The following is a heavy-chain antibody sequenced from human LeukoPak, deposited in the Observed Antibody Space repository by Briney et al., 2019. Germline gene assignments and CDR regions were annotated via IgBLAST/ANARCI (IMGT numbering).Heavy chain of an antibody. Sequence: GGSLRLSCAASGFTFSGYWMHWVRQAPGQGLVWVSLIHSDGSRTSYADSVKGRFTISRDNAKNTLYLKMNSLRAEDTALYYCARDFGMVRGTNAFDIWGQGTMVTVSS. J-gene: IGHJ3*02. CDR2: IHSDGSRT. CDR3: ARDFGMVRGTNAFDI. CDR1: GFTFSGYW. V-gene: IGHV3-74*01. D-gene: IGHD1-1*01.